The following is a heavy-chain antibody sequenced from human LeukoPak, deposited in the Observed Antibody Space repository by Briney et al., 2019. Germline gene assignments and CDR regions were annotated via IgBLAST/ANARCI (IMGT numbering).Heavy chain of an antibody. CDR3: ARLVVPAAMGSYNWFDP. Sequence: GASVKVSCKASGYSFTAQYMHWLRQAPGQGLEWMGWINPNNGDTKYAQSFLGRVIMTRDTSTTTAYMELSSLRSDDTAVYYCARLVVPAAMGSYNWFDPWGQGTLVTVSS. CDR2: INPNNGDT. J-gene: IGHJ5*02. CDR1: GYSFTAQY. D-gene: IGHD2-2*01. V-gene: IGHV1-2*02.